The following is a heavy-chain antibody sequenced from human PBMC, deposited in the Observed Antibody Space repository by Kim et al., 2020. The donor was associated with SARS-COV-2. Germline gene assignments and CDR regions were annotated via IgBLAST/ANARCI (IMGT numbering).Heavy chain of an antibody. J-gene: IGHJ4*02. CDR3: AREGTDILTRYQTYYFDY. V-gene: IGHV3-72*01. CDR1: GFTFGDHY. D-gene: IGHD3-9*01. Sequence: GGSLRLSCAASGFTFGDHYMDWVRQAPGKGLEWVGRTRNKANSYTTDYAASVQGRFTISRDDSKNSLYLQMNSLKTEDTAMYYCAREGTDILTRYQTYYFDYWGQGTLVTVSS. CDR2: TRNKANSYTT.